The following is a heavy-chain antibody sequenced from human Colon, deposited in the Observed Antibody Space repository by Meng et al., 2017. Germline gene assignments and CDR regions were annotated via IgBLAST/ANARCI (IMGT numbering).Heavy chain of an antibody. CDR3: SRGDYYDSSGYWYCDY. CDR1: GFTFGDYA. J-gene: IGHJ4*02. CDR2: IRSKVHRVTT. V-gene: IGHV3-49*03. Sequence: GALRLSCTASGFTFGDYAMSWFRQAPGKGLEWIGFIRSKVHRVTTEYAASAKGRFTISRDDSKGIAYLQMNNLNIEDTAVYYCSRGDYYDSSGYWYCDYWGQGTLVTVSS. D-gene: IGHD3-22*01.